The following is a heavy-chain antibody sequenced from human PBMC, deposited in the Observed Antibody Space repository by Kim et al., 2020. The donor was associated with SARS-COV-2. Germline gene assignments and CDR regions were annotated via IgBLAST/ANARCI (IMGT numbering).Heavy chain of an antibody. CDR2: IKQDGSEK. V-gene: IGHV3-7*03. Sequence: GGSLRLSCAASGFTFSSYWMSWVRQAPGKGLEWVANIKQDGSEKYYVDSVKGRFTISRDNAKNSLYLQMNSLRAEDTAVYYCAREVSDQVATRPMNNWFDPWGQGTLVTVSS. CDR1: GFTFSSYW. J-gene: IGHJ5*02. CDR3: AREVSDQVATRPMNNWFDP. D-gene: IGHD5-12*01.